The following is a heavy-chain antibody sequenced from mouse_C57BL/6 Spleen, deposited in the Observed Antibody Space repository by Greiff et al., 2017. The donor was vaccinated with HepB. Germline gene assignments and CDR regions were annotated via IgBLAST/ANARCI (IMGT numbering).Heavy chain of an antibody. J-gene: IGHJ4*01. Sequence: EVKLVESGGGLVKPGGSLKLSCAASGFTFSSYAMSWVRQTPEKRLEWVATISDGGSYTYYPDNVKGRFTISRDNTKNNLYLQMSHLKSEDTAMYYCARDRGYQRDYAMDYWGQGTSVTVSS. CDR2: ISDGGSYT. V-gene: IGHV5-4*01. D-gene: IGHD2-2*01. CDR1: GFTFSSYA. CDR3: ARDRGYQRDYAMDY.